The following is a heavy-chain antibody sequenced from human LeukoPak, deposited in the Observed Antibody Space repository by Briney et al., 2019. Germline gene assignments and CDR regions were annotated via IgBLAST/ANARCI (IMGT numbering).Heavy chain of an antibody. CDR3: ARETMVRGAVDY. CDR1: GGSIRSSSYY. D-gene: IGHD3-10*01. Sequence: SETLSLTCTVSGGSIRSSSYYWGWIRQPPGKGLEWIGSIYYSGSTYYNPSLKSRVTISVDTSKNQFSLKLSSVTAADTAVYYCARETMVRGAVDYWGQGTLVTVSS. CDR2: IYYSGST. J-gene: IGHJ4*02. V-gene: IGHV4-39*07.